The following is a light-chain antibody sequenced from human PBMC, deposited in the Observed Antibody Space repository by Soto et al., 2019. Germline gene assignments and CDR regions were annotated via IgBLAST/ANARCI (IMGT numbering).Light chain of an antibody. CDR2: GAS. CDR3: QQYNNWPMYT. CDR1: QSISSN. J-gene: IGKJ2*01. V-gene: IGKV3-15*01. Sequence: EIVMTQSPATLSVSPGERATLSCRASQSISSNLAWYKQKPGQGPRLLIYGASTRATGIPARFSGNGSGTEFTLTISSLQSEDFAVYYCQQYNNWPMYTFGQGTKLEIK.